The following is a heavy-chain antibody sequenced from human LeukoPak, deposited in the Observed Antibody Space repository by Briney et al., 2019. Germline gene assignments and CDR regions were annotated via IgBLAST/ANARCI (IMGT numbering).Heavy chain of an antibody. CDR3: ARAGSIAARKNAFDI. J-gene: IGHJ3*02. D-gene: IGHD6-6*01. CDR2: IILIFGTA. V-gene: IGHV1-69*05. CDR1: EGTFSSYA. Sequence: GASVKVSCKASEGTFSSYAISWVRQAPGQGLEWMGGIILIFGTANYAQKFQGRVTITTDESTSTAYMELSSLRSEDTAVYYCARAGSIAARKNAFDIWGQGTMVTVSS.